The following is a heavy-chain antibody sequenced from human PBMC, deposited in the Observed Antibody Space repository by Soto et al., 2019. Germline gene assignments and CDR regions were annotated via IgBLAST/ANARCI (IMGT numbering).Heavy chain of an antibody. V-gene: IGHV4-59*01. Sequence: SETLSLTCTVSGGSISSYYWSWIRQPPGKGLEWIGYIYYSGSTNYNPSLKSRVTISVDTSKNQFSLKLSSVTAADTAVYYCARGIKVHRWFDPWGQGTLVTVSS. CDR2: IYYSGST. CDR3: ARGIKVHRWFDP. CDR1: GGSISSYY. J-gene: IGHJ5*02. D-gene: IGHD1-1*01.